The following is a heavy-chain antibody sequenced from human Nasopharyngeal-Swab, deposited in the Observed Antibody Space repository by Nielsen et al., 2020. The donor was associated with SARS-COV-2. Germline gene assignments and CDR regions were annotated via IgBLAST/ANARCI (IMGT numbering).Heavy chain of an antibody. V-gene: IGHV4-59*13. D-gene: IGHD1-1*01. CDR2: IYYSGST. CDR3: ARGDVQLERWGTGYYYDMDV. J-gene: IGHJ6*02. Sequence: SETLSLTCAVYGGSFSSYYWSWIRQPPGKGLEWIGYIYYSGSTNYNPSLKSRVTISVDRSKDQFSLKLSSVTAADTAVYYCARGDVQLERWGTGYYYDMDVWGQGTTVTVSS. CDR1: GGSFSSYY.